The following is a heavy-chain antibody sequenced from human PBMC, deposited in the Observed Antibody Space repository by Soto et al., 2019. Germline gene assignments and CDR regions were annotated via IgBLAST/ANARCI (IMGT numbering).Heavy chain of an antibody. D-gene: IGHD3-16*01. CDR2: TSYDGSNN. V-gene: IGHV3-33*05. J-gene: IGHJ4*02. Sequence: QVQLVESGGGVVQPGTSLRLSCVGSGFTFRSYVIHRVRQAPGKGLEWVALTSYDGSNNFYGDSVKGRFTISRDNSRNTVELQMDSLRLEDTALYYCARWGTTGGLDVWGQGTLVSVSS. CDR1: GFTFRSYV. CDR3: ARWGTTGGLDV.